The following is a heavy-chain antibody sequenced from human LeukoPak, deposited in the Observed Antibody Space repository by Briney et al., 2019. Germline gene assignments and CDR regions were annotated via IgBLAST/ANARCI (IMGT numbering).Heavy chain of an antibody. CDR3: TTGYVSGVLLTDLDY. J-gene: IGHJ4*02. D-gene: IGHD2-8*01. Sequence: PGGSLRLSCAASGFTFSNAWMNWARQAPGKGLEWVGRVKSKTDAGTTDYAAPVKGRFTISRDDSKNTVYLQMNSLKIEDTAVYYCTTGYVSGVLLTDLDYWGQGTLVTGSS. CDR1: GFTFSNAW. CDR2: VKSKTDAGTT. V-gene: IGHV3-15*01.